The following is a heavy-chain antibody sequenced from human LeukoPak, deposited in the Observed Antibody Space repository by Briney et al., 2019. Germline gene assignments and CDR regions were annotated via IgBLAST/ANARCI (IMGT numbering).Heavy chain of an antibody. CDR1: GFTFSSYA. D-gene: IGHD3-10*01. CDR3: ARDRGGASLY. CDR2: ISGSGGST. Sequence: GGSLRLSCAASGFTFSSYAMSWVRQAPGKGLEWVSAISGSGGSTYYADSVKGRFTISRDNAKYSLYLQMDSLRAEDTAVYYCARDRGGASLYWGQGTLVTVSS. J-gene: IGHJ4*02. V-gene: IGHV3-23*01.